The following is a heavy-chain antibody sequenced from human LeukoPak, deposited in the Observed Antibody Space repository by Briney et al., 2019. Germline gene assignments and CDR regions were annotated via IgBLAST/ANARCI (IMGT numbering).Heavy chain of an antibody. D-gene: IGHD1-1*01. V-gene: IGHV4-39*07. J-gene: IGHJ4*02. CDR2: ICYSGST. CDR3: AREREAGRGTLDY. CDR1: GGSISSSSYY. Sequence: SETLSLTCTVSGGSISSSSYYWGWIRQPPGKGLEWIGSICYSGSTYYNPSLKSRVTISVDTSKNQFSLKLSSVTAADTAVYYCAREREAGRGTLDYWGQGTLVTVSS.